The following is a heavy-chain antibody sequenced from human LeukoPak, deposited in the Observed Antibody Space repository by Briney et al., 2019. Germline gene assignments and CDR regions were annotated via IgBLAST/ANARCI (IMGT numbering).Heavy chain of an antibody. CDR1: GFIFSSYW. Sequence: PGGSLRLSCAASGFIFSSYWMSWVRQAPGKGLEWVSAISGSGGRTYYAGSVKGRFTISRDNSKNTLYLQMNSLRAEDTAVYNCAKGDFYGSGRDYYYYMDVWGKGTTVTISS. CDR3: AKGDFYGSGRDYYYYMDV. V-gene: IGHV3-23*01. J-gene: IGHJ6*03. D-gene: IGHD3-10*01. CDR2: ISGSGGRT.